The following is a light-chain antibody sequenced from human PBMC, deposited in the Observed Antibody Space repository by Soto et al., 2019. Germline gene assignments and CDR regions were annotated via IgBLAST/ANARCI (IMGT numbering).Light chain of an antibody. CDR2: DVS. CDR3: CSYAGSYTFVV. Sequence: QSALTQPRSVSGSPGQSVTISCTGISSDVGVYNYVSWYQQHPGKAPKLMIYDVSKRPSGVPDRFSGSKSGNTASLTISGLQAEDEADYYCCSYAGSYTFVVFGGGTKLTVL. J-gene: IGLJ2*01. CDR1: SSDVGVYNY. V-gene: IGLV2-11*01.